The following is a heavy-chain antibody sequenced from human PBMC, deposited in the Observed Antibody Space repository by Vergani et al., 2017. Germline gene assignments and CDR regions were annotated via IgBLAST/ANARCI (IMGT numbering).Heavy chain of an antibody. CDR2: VSGSSATP. CDR3: TKGSVYYHDSAGHGYDPYTGFDL. D-gene: IGHD5-12*01. V-gene: IGHV3-23*04. J-gene: IGHJ3*01. Sequence: EVQMVESGGGLVKPGGSLRLSCVASGFSFPGYAMSWVRQAPGKGLEWVSSVSGSSATPYYADSVKGRFIISRDNSKNTLHLQMNSLRADDTAVYFCTKGSVYYHDSAGHGYDPYTGFDLWGQGTLVTVSS. CDR1: GFSFPGYA.